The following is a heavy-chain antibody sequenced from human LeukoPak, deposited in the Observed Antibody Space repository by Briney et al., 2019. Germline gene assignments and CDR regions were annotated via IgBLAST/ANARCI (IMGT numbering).Heavy chain of an antibody. J-gene: IGHJ5*02. Sequence: PSETLSLTCTVSGGSISSGGYYWSWIRQHPGKGLEWIGYIYYSGSTYYNPSLKSRVTISVDTSKNQFSLKLSSVTAADTAVYYCASTQIIVGATDNWFDPWGQGTLVTVSS. CDR3: ASTQIIVGATDNWFDP. D-gene: IGHD1-26*01. CDR2: IYYSGST. V-gene: IGHV4-31*03. CDR1: GGSISSGGYY.